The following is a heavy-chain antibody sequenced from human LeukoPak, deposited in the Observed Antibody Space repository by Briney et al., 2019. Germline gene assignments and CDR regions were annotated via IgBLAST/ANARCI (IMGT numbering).Heavy chain of an antibody. CDR3: ARLDLGSSGRYLGAFDI. CDR2: IYPDDSDT. V-gene: IGHV5-51*01. J-gene: IGHJ3*02. CDR1: GYSFTSYW. Sequence: GESLKISCKVSGYSFTSYWIGWVRQMPGKGLEWMGIIYPDDSDTRYSPSFQGQVTISADKSISTAYLQWSSLKASDTAMYYCARLDLGSSGRYLGAFDIWGQGTMVTVSS. D-gene: IGHD6-19*01.